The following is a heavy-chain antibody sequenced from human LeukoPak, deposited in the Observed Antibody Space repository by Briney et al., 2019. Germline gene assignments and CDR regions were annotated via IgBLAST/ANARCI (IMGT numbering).Heavy chain of an antibody. CDR2: IYITGST. Sequence: SETLSLTCTVSGGSMSSYYWSWIRQPAGKGLXWXGRIYITGSTNYNPSLKSRVTMSVDTSKNQFSLKLSSVTAADTAVYYCARSDYYDSSGYPTHLNWFDPWGQGTLVTVSS. J-gene: IGHJ5*02. D-gene: IGHD3-22*01. CDR1: GGSMSSYY. CDR3: ARSDYYDSSGYPTHLNWFDP. V-gene: IGHV4-4*07.